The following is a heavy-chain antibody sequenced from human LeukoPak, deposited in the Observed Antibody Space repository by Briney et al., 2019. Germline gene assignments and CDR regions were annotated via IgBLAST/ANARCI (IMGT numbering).Heavy chain of an antibody. Sequence: PGGSLRLSCVASGFSFSGYSMNWVRQAPGKGLDWVSYISSGSRTIFYGDSVNGRFTISRDNAKNSLYLQMNSLRAEDTAVYYCVRESIRGTRDFDYWGHGTLVTVSS. V-gene: IGHV3-48*04. CDR1: GFSFSGYS. J-gene: IGHJ4*01. D-gene: IGHD3-10*01. CDR3: VRESIRGTRDFDY. CDR2: ISSGSRTI.